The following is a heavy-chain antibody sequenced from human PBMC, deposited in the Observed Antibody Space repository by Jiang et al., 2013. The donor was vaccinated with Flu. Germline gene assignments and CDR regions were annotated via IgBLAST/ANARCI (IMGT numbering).Heavy chain of an antibody. CDR3: ARGKASPRDY. V-gene: IGHV4-59*01. CDR1: GVSISTYY. J-gene: IGHJ4*02. Sequence: GPGLVKPSETLSLTCTVSGVSISTYYWSWIRQPPGKGLEWIGYVHHSGNTNHNPSLQSRVTMSVDTSKNQFSLRLNSVTTADTAVYYCARGKASPRDYWGQGTLVTVSS. CDR2: VHHSGNT.